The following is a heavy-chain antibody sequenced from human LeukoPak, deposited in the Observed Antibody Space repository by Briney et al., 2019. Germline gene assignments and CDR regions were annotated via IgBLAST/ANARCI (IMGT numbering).Heavy chain of an antibody. CDR3: ARVLNGWDLQPFDC. CDR1: GYTFTRYY. Sequence: ASVKVSCKASGYTFTRYYMHWVRQAPGQGLEWMGIINPSGGSTRYAQKFQGRVTMTRDTSISTAYMELNRLRSDDTAVYYCARVLNGWDLQPFDCWGQGTLVTVSS. D-gene: IGHD1-26*01. V-gene: IGHV1-46*01. CDR2: INPSGGST. J-gene: IGHJ4*02.